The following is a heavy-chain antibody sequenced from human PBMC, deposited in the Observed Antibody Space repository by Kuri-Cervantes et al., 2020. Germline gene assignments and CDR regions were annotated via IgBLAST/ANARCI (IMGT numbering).Heavy chain of an antibody. CDR1: GYTFTSYA. V-gene: IGHV1-3*02. CDR3: ARGIPAGWRNSYVSWFDP. CDR2: SNAGNGNT. D-gene: IGHD4-23*01. J-gene: IGHJ5*02. Sequence: ASVKVSCKASGYTFTSYAMHWVRQAPGQRLEWMGWSNAGNGNTKYSQEFQGRVTMTRDTSTSTVYMELSSLRSEDTAVYYCARGIPAGWRNSYVSWFDPWGQGTLVTVSS.